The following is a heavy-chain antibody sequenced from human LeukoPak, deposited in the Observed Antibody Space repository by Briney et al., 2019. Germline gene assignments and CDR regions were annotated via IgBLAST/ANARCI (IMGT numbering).Heavy chain of an antibody. D-gene: IGHD2-2*02. V-gene: IGHV6-1*01. J-gene: IGHJ4*02. CDR2: TYYRSQWYY. CDR1: GDSVSSNSAA. CDR3: TRTIAGYIDY. Sequence: SQTLSLTCAISGDSVSSNSAAWDWIRQSPSRGLEWLGRTYYRSQWYYGYAVSVKSRITINPDTSKNQFSLQLNSVTPEDTAIYYCTRTIAGYIDYWGQGTLVTVSS.